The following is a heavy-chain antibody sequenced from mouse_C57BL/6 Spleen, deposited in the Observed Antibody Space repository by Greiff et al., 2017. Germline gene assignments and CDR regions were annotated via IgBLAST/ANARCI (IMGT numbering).Heavy chain of an antibody. V-gene: IGHV5-17*01. CDR1: GFTFSDYG. Sequence: DVKLVESGGGLVKPGGSLKLSCAASGFTFSDYGMHWVRQASEKGLEWVAYISSGSSTIYYADTVKGRFTISRDNAKNTLFLQMTSLRSEDTAMYYCAREIITTVVGYAMDYWGQGTSVTVSS. J-gene: IGHJ4*01. D-gene: IGHD1-1*01. CDR2: ISSGSSTI. CDR3: AREIITTVVGYAMDY.